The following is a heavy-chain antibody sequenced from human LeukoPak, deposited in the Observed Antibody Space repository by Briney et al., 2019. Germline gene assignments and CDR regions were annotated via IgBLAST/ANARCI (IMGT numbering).Heavy chain of an antibody. CDR2: INHSGST. Sequence: PSETLSLTCAVYGGSFSGYYWSWIRQPPGKGLEWIGEINHSGSTNYNPSLKSRVTISVDTSKNQFSLTLSSVTAADTAVYYCARGVAARRNYYYYMDVWGKGTTVTVSS. CDR1: GGSFSGYY. CDR3: ARGVAARRNYYYYMDV. D-gene: IGHD6-6*01. J-gene: IGHJ6*03. V-gene: IGHV4-34*01.